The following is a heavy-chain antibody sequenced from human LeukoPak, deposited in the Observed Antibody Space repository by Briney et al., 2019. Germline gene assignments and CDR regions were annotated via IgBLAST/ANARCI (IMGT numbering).Heavy chain of an antibody. Sequence: SETLSLTCTVSGGSVSTLDYYWNWIRQPPGKGLEWIGYIYNTGRTNYNPSLKSRVTISVDTSKNAFSLKLSSLIAADTAVYYCARVVGDGYSEYWGQGTLVTVSS. V-gene: IGHV4-61*08. CDR3: ARVVGDGYSEY. D-gene: IGHD5-24*01. CDR1: GGSVSTLDYY. J-gene: IGHJ4*02. CDR2: IYNTGRT.